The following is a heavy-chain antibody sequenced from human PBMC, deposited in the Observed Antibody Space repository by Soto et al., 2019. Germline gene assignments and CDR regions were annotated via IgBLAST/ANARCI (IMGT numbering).Heavy chain of an antibody. V-gene: IGHV1-18*01. CDR3: AREWGGPNPAEYYFDY. CDR2: ISAYNGNT. D-gene: IGHD3-16*01. J-gene: IGHJ4*02. CDR1: GYTFTSYG. Sequence: QVQLVQSGAEVKKPGASVKVSCKASGYTFTSYGISWVRQAPGQGLEWMGWISAYNGNTNYAQKLQGRVTMTTDTPTSKAYMGLRSLRSDDTAVYYCAREWGGPNPAEYYFDYWGQGTLVTVSS.